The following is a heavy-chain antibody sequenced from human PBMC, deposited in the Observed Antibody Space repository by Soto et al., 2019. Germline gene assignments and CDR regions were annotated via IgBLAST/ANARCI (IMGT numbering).Heavy chain of an antibody. J-gene: IGHJ2*01. CDR2: INAVNGDT. CDR3: ARDETYGDNPNWYFDP. D-gene: IGHD4-17*01. CDR1: GYNLSNYF. Sequence: ASVKVSCKASGYNLSNYFMHWVRQAPGQSLEWMGWINAVNGDTKYSQKFQGRVTITRDSSASTAYMELSSLRSEDTAVYYCARDETYGDNPNWYFDPWGRAAVVTVS. V-gene: IGHV1-3*01.